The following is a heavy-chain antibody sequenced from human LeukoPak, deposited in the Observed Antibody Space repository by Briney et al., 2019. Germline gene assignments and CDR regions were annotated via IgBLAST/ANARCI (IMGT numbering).Heavy chain of an antibody. CDR3: ARGLRTSASPPDY. Sequence: VSVKVSCKASGYTFTSYVINWVRQATGQGLEWMGWMNPNSGNTGYAQKFQGRVTMTRNTSISTAYMELSSLRSEDTAVYYCARGLRTSASPPDYWGQGTLVTVSS. V-gene: IGHV1-8*01. CDR2: MNPNSGNT. J-gene: IGHJ4*02. CDR1: GYTFTSYV.